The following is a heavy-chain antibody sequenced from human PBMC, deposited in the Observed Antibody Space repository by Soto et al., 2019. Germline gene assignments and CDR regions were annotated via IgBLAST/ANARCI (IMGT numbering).Heavy chain of an antibody. CDR2: IWYDGSNK. Sequence: ESGGGVVQPGRSLRLSCAASGFTFSSYGMHWVRQAPGKGLEWVAVIWYDGSNKYYADSVKGRFTISRDNSKNTLYLQMNSLRAEDTAVYYCARACSGGGSCYSKNGGHFDYWGQGTLVTVSS. D-gene: IGHD2-15*01. CDR3: ARACSGGGSCYSKNGGHFDY. V-gene: IGHV3-33*01. J-gene: IGHJ4*02. CDR1: GFTFSSYG.